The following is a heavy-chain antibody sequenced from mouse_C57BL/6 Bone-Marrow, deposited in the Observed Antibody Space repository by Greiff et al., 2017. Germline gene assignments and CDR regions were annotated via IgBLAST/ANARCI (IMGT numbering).Heavy chain of an antibody. CDR2: IKPGSGGT. J-gene: IGHJ2*01. D-gene: IGHD1-1*01. CDR1: GYAFTNYL. V-gene: IGHV1-54*01. Sequence: QVQLQQSGAELVRPGTSVKVSCKASGYAFTNYLIEWVKQRPGQGLEWIGVIKPGSGGTNYNEKFKGKATLTADKSSSTAYMQLSSLTSEDSAVYFCARYYYGSYFDYWGQGTTLTVSS. CDR3: ARYYYGSYFDY.